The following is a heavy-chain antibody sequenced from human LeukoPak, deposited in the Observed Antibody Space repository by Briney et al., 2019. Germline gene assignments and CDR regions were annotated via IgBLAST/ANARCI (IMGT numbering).Heavy chain of an antibody. V-gene: IGHV3-53*01. CDR3: ARGPNYDSSGNYYYYYYGMDV. D-gene: IGHD3-22*01. J-gene: IGHJ6*02. CDR2: IYSGGST. Sequence: GGSLRLSCVASGFTVSSNYMSWVRQAPGKGLEWVSVIYSGGSTYYADSVKGRFTISRDNSKNTLYLQMNSLRAEDTAVYYCARGPNYDSSGNYYYYYYGMDVWGQGTTVTVSS. CDR1: GFTVSSNY.